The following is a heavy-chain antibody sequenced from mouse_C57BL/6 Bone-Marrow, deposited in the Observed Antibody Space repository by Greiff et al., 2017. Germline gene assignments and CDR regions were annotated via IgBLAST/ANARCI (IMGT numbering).Heavy chain of an antibody. CDR1: GYTFTSYW. V-gene: IGHV1-59*01. D-gene: IGHD4-1*01. CDR2: IDPSDSYT. CDR3: ARGLGRFAY. Sequence: QVQLKQPGAELVRPGTSVKLSCKASGYTFTSYWMHWVKQRPGQGLEWIGVIDPSDSYTNYNQKFKGKATLTVDPSSSTAYMQLSSLTSEDSAVDYCARGLGRFAYWGQGTLVTVSA. J-gene: IGHJ3*01.